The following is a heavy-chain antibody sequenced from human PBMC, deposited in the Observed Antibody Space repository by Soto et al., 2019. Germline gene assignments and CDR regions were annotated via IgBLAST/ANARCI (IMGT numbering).Heavy chain of an antibody. CDR3: AREGPAPYYYYGMDV. Sequence: QVQLVQSGGEVKKPGASVKVSCKTSGYSFTTYGISWVRQAPGQGLEWMGWISAYNGNKNYAQKLQGRATMTTDTATSTAYMELRSLRSDYTAVFYCAREGPAPYYYYGMDVWGQGSTVTVS. CDR1: GYSFTTYG. V-gene: IGHV1-18*01. CDR2: ISAYNGNK. J-gene: IGHJ6*02.